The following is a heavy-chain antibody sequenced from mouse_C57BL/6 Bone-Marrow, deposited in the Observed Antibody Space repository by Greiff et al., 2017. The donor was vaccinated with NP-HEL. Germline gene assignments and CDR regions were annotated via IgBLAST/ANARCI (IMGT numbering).Heavy chain of an antibody. CDR2: IWSGGST. CDR3: AKRGDYDGGDAMDY. J-gene: IGHJ4*01. CDR1: GFSLTSYG. V-gene: IGHV2-4*01. D-gene: IGHD2-4*01. Sequence: QVQLQQSGPGLVQPSQSLSITCTVSGFSLTSYGVHWVRQPPGKGLEWLGVIWSGGSTDYNAAFISRLSISKDNSKSQVFFKMNSLQADDTAIYYCAKRGDYDGGDAMDYWGQGTSVTVSS.